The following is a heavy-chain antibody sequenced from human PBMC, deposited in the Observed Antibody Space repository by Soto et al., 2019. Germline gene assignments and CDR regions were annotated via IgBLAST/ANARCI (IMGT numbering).Heavy chain of an antibody. V-gene: IGHV3-7*01. Sequence: EVQLVESGGGLVQPGGSLRLSCEASGFTFSSYWMSWVRQAPGKGLEWVANIKQDGSKKYYVDSVKGRFTISRDNAKNSLYLQMDSLRADDTAVYYCARGTCSSTTCYAIYFDSWGQGTLVTVSS. D-gene: IGHD2-2*01. J-gene: IGHJ4*02. CDR1: GFTFSSYW. CDR2: IKQDGSKK. CDR3: ARGTCSSTTCYAIYFDS.